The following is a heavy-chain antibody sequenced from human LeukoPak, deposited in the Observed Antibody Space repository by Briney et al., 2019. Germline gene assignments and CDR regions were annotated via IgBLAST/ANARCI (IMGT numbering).Heavy chain of an antibody. CDR1: GGSISSYY. V-gene: IGHV4-59*08. Sequence: PSETLSLTCTVSGGSISSYYWSWIRQPPGKGLEWIGYIYYSGSTNYNPSLKSRVTISVDTSKNQFSLKLSSVTAADTAVYYCARHSGSYYGSYYGMTSGAKGPRSPSP. J-gene: IGHJ6*02. CDR3: ARHSGSYYGSYYGMTS. CDR2: IYYSGST. D-gene: IGHD1-26*01.